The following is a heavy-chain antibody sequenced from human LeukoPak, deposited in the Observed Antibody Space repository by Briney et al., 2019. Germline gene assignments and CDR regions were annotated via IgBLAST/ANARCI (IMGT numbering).Heavy chain of an antibody. D-gene: IGHD4-23*01. J-gene: IGHJ4*02. CDR1: GYTFTNDA. CDR3: ARSPGGNARTWLDY. Sequence: ASVKVSCKASGYTFTNDALHWVRQGPGQRRGWMGWTNGDNGDTVFSQAFEGRVTITIDTSENTAYMEMNRLTSEDTAVYYCARSPGGNARTWLDYWGQGTLVTVSS. V-gene: IGHV1-3*02. CDR2: TNGDNGDT.